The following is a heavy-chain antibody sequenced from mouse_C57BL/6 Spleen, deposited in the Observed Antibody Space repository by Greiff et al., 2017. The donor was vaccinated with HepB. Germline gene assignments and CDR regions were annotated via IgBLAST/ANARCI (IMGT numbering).Heavy chain of an antibody. CDR1: GYSFTDYN. Sequence: EVHLVESGPELVKPGASVKISCKASGYSFTDYNMNWVKQSNGKSLEWIGVINPNYGTTSYNQKFKGKATLTVDQSSSTAYMQLNSLTSEDSAVYYCARSKAYHGYYDYAMDYWGQGTSVTVSS. V-gene: IGHV1-39*01. D-gene: IGHD2-3*01. CDR3: ARSKAYHGYYDYAMDY. CDR2: INPNYGTT. J-gene: IGHJ4*01.